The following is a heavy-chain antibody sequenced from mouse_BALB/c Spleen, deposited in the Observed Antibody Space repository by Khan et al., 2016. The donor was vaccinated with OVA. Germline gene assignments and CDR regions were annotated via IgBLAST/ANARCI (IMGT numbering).Heavy chain of an antibody. CDR1: GYAFSSYW. J-gene: IGHJ3*01. D-gene: IGHD2-14*01. V-gene: IGHV1-80*01. CDR2: IYPGAGEP. CDR3: ARSGYDYFAY. Sequence: QVQLKQSGAELVRPGSTVKISCKASGYAFSSYWMNWVKQRPGKGLEWIGQIYPGAGEPTYNGEFKGKVTLTLEKSSSTAYMQLSSLTSEDSEVYLCARSGYDYFAYWGQGTLVTVSA.